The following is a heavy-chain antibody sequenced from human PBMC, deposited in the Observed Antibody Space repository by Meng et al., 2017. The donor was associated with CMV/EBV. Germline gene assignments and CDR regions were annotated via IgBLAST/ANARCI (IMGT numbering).Heavy chain of an antibody. Sequence: GESLKISCAASGFTFSSYAMHWVRQAPGKGLEWVAVIWYDGSNKYYADSVKGRFTISRDNCKNTLYLQMNSLRAEDTAVYYCAKDLIAAAPDAFDIWGQGTMVTVSS. V-gene: IGHV3-33*06. CDR2: IWYDGSNK. CDR3: AKDLIAAAPDAFDI. CDR1: GFTFSSYA. D-gene: IGHD6-13*01. J-gene: IGHJ3*02.